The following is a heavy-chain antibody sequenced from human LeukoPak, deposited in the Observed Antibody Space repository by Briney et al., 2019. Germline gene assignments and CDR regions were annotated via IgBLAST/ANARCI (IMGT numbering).Heavy chain of an antibody. V-gene: IGHV1-2*04. Sequence: ASVKVSCKASGYTFTGYYMHWVRQAPGQGLEWMGWNNPNSGGTNYAQKSQGWVTMTRDTSISTAYMELSRLRSDDTAVYYCASKYEGYGSGPTGAFDIWGQGTMVTVSS. J-gene: IGHJ3*02. CDR3: ASKYEGYGSGPTGAFDI. CDR2: NNPNSGGT. CDR1: GYTFTGYY. D-gene: IGHD3-10*01.